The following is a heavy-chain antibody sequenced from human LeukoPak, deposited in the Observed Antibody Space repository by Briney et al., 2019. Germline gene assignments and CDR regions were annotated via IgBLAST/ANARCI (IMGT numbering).Heavy chain of an antibody. V-gene: IGHV3-21*01. J-gene: IGHJ4*02. D-gene: IGHD3-22*01. CDR2: ITSDSSNI. CDR1: EFVFSNHA. CDR3: ARVFWETVNTGYYSDF. Sequence: GGSLRLSCVASEFVFSNHAMIWVRQAPGKGLEWISSITSDSSNISYANSVRGRFTISRDNANNALHLQMNSLRAEDTAVYYCARVFWETVNTGYYSDFWGPGTLVTVSS.